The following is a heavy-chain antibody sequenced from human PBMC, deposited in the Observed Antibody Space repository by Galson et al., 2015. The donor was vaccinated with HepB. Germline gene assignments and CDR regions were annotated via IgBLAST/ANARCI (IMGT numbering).Heavy chain of an antibody. D-gene: IGHD6-19*01. CDR2: INAGRGGT. V-gene: IGHV1-3*01. CDR1: GYTFTAYA. Sequence: SVKVSCKASGYTFTAYAIHWVRQAPGQRLEWMGWINAGRGGTKYSQKFQGRVTITRDTSASTAYMELSSLRSEDTAVYYCARSAPAVVPDYWGQGTLVTVSS. J-gene: IGHJ4*02. CDR3: ARSAPAVVPDY.